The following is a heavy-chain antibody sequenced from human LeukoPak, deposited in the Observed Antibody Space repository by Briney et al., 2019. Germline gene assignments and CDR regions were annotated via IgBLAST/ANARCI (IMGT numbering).Heavy chain of an antibody. CDR3: ATGGTSSWSDFDY. CDR1: GFIFSTYA. D-gene: IGHD6-13*01. J-gene: IGHJ4*02. Sequence: GGSLRLSCAASGFIFSTYAMPWVRQAPGKGLEWLAVISYDGSNKYYVDSVKGRFTISRDNSKNTLYLQMDSLRAEDTAVYYCATGGTSSWSDFDYWGQGALVTVSS. V-gene: IGHV3-30-3*01. CDR2: ISYDGSNK.